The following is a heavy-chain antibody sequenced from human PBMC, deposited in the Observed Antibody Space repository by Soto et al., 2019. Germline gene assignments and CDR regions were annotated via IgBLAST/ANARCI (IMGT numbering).Heavy chain of an antibody. CDR3: AVALWFGELLGWFDP. Sequence: ASVKVSCKASGGTFSSYAISWVRQAPGQGLEWMGGIIPIFGTANYAQKFQGRVTITADKSTSTAYMELSSLRSEDTAVYYCAVALWFGELLGWFDPWGQGTPVTVSS. D-gene: IGHD3-10*01. V-gene: IGHV1-69*06. J-gene: IGHJ5*02. CDR2: IIPIFGTA. CDR1: GGTFSSYA.